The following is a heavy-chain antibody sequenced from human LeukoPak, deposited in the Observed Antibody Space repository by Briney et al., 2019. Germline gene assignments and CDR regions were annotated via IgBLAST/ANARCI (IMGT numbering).Heavy chain of an antibody. Sequence: PSETLSLTCTVSGGSISSSSYYWGWIRQPPGKGLEWIGYIYYSGSTYYNPSLKSRVTISLDTSKNQFSLKLSSVTAADTAVYYCARGWELPDYWGQGTLVTVSS. CDR2: IYYSGST. CDR3: ARGWELPDY. V-gene: IGHV4-61*05. D-gene: IGHD1-26*01. J-gene: IGHJ4*02. CDR1: GGSISSSSYY.